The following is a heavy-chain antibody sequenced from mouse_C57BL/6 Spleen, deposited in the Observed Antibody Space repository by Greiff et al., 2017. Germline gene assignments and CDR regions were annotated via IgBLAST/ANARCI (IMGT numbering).Heavy chain of an antibody. CDR3: ASYLFDYGSSYDY. Sequence: QVQLKQSGAELAKPGASVKLSCKASGYTFTSYWMHWVKQRPGQGLEWIGYINPSSGYTKYNQKFKDKATLTADKSSSTAYMQLRSLTYEDSAVYYCASYLFDYGSSYDYWGQGTTLTVSS. CDR2: INPSSGYT. CDR1: GYTFTSYW. V-gene: IGHV1-7*01. J-gene: IGHJ2*01. D-gene: IGHD1-1*01.